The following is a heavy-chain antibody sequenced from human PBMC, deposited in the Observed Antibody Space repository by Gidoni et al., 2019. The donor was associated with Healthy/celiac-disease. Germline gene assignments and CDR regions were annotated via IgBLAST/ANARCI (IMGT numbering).Heavy chain of an antibody. Sequence: QVQLQQWGAGLLKPSETLSLTCAVYGGSFSGYYWSWIRQPPGKGLEWIGEINHSGSTNYNPSLKSRVTISVDTSKNQFSLKLSSVTAADTAVYYCARRGRYCSSTSCYYYYYYMDVWGKGTTVTVSS. J-gene: IGHJ6*03. V-gene: IGHV4-34*01. D-gene: IGHD2-2*01. CDR2: INHSGST. CDR1: GGSFSGYY. CDR3: ARRGRYCSSTSCYYYYYYMDV.